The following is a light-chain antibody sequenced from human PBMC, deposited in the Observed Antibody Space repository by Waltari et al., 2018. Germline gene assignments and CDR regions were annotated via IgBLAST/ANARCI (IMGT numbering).Light chain of an antibody. CDR3: QTWDPYIVV. J-gene: IGLJ2*01. V-gene: IGLV4-69*01. CDR1: SEHSLYD. Sequence: QLVLTQPPSASASLGASVKITCTLSSEHSLYDIAWHKPHRERGPRFLMRLNSDGSHTQGDGIPDRFAGSSAGAERYLIISSLQYEDEADYYCQTWDPYIVVFGGGTKLTVL. CDR2: LNSDGSH.